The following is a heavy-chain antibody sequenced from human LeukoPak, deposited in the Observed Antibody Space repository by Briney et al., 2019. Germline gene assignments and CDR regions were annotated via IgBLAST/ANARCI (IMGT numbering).Heavy chain of an antibody. CDR2: ISTTSGNI. CDR3: ARDPINIATAANGFDY. J-gene: IGHJ4*02. Sequence: PGGSLRLSCAASGFSLSSYSMNWVRQAPGKGLEWVAAISTTSGNIYYADSVKGRFTVSRDNAKNSLYLQMNSLRVEDTAVYYCARDPINIATAANGFDYWGQGTLVTVSS. V-gene: IGHV3-21*01. D-gene: IGHD6-13*01. CDR1: GFSLSSYS.